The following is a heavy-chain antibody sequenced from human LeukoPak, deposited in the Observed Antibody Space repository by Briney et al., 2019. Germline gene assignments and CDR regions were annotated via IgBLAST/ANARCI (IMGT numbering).Heavy chain of an antibody. V-gene: IGHV3-23*01. CDR2: ISGSAGKI. Sequence: GGSLRLSCAASGFIFSFYCMHRVRQAPGKGLDWVSVISGSAGKIRYAGSVKGRFTISRDNSENTVYLQMNNLRAEDTAVYYCAGRVTGYSSGYVYWGQGTLVTVSS. CDR1: GFIFSFYC. D-gene: IGHD5-18*01. CDR3: AGRVTGYSSGYVY. J-gene: IGHJ4*02.